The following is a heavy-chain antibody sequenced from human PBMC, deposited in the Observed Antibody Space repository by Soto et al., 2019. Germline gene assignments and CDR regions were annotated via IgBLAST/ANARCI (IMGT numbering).Heavy chain of an antibody. J-gene: IGHJ4*02. CDR1: GGTFSSYA. CDR3: ARDNGVLRFLEWPLDY. D-gene: IGHD3-3*01. Sequence: SVKVSCKASGGTFSSYAISWVRQAPGQGLEWMGGIIPIFGTANYAQKFQGRVTITADKSTSTAYMELSSLRSEDTDVYDCARDNGVLRFLEWPLDYWGQGTLVTVSS. CDR2: IIPIFGTA. V-gene: IGHV1-69*06.